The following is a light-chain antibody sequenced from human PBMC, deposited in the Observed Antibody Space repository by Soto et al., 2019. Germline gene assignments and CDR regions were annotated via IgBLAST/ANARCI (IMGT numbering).Light chain of an antibody. CDR1: SSDVGGYNY. Sequence: QSALTQPRSVSGSPGQSVTISCTGTSSDVGGYNYVSWYQQYPGKAPKLIIYDVSKRPSGVPDRFSASKSGDTASLTISGLQAEDEADYYCCSYAGSRALFGGGTKVTVL. V-gene: IGLV2-11*01. J-gene: IGLJ2*01. CDR3: CSYAGSRAL. CDR2: DVS.